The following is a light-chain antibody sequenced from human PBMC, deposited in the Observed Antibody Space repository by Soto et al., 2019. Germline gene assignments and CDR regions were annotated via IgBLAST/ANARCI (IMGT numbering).Light chain of an antibody. CDR3: LQYNSHSWT. J-gene: IGKJ1*01. Sequence: DIQMTQSPSTLSASVGDRVTITCRASQSISSWLAWYQHKPGKAPKLLIYKASSLESGVPSRFSDSGSGTEFTLTISTLQPEDFASYYCLQYNSHSWTFGQGTKVEIK. CDR2: KAS. CDR1: QSISSW. V-gene: IGKV1-5*03.